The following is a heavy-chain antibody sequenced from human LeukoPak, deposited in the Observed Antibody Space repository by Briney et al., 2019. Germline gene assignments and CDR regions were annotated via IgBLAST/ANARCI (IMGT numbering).Heavy chain of an antibody. CDR3: VRDRDWGYYFDY. J-gene: IGHJ4*02. CDR1: GFTVSTNY. D-gene: IGHD2-21*02. V-gene: IGHV3-48*01. Sequence: PGGSLRLSCAASGFTVSTNYMNWVRQAPGKGLEWLSYIDTSGSTIYYADSVKGRFTISRDNAKNSLYLQMNSLRAEDTAAYYCVRDRDWGYYFDYWGQGTLVSVSS. CDR2: IDTSGSTI.